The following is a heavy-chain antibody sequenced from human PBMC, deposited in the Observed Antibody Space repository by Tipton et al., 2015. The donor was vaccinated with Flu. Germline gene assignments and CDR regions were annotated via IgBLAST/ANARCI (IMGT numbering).Heavy chain of an antibody. Sequence: TLSLTYVVSGGSISSSNWWSWVRQPPGKGLEWIGEIFHSGSTKCNPSLKSRVTILVDKSKNQFSLNLTSVTVADTAVYYCARGDGSCDEGDCHYYGMDVWGQGTTVTVSS. J-gene: IGHJ6*02. D-gene: IGHD2-15*01. CDR2: IFHSGST. CDR1: GGSISSSNW. CDR3: ARGDGSCDEGDCHYYGMDV. V-gene: IGHV4-4*02.